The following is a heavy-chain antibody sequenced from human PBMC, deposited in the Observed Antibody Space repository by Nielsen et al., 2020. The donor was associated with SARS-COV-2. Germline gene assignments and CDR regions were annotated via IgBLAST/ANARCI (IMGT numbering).Heavy chain of an antibody. CDR2: ISSDGNKK. V-gene: IGHV3-30-3*01. CDR3: AKARAGRYPQSRILDN. D-gene: IGHD2-21*01. Sequence: GESLKISCAASGFTFSSYGMHWVRQAPGKGLEWVAVISSDGNKKNYADSVKGRFTISRDNSKSTLYLQMNSLRAEDTAVYYCAKARAGRYPQSRILDNWAQGTLVTVSA. J-gene: IGHJ4*02. CDR1: GFTFSSYG.